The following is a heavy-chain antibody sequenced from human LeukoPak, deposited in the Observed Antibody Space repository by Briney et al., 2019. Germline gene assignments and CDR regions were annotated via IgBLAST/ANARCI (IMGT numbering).Heavy chain of an antibody. J-gene: IGHJ4*02. CDR1: GFTLSDHY. D-gene: IGHD5-12*01. CDR3: ARLSGSSVIN. CDR2: ISGSGSTI. Sequence: GGSLRRSCAASGFTLSDHYMSWIRQAPGKGLEWASYISGSGSTIYYADSVKGRFTIARDNAKNSLYLQMTSIRAEDPAVYFCARLSGSSVINWGQGTLVTVSS. V-gene: IGHV3-11*01.